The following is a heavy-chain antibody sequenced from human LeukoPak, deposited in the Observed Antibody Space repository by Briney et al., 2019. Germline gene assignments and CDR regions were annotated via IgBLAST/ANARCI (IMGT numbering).Heavy chain of an antibody. D-gene: IGHD2-2*01. CDR3: ARGRYCSSTSCRGFDP. CDR2: IYYSGST. V-gene: IGHV4-59*01. J-gene: IGHJ5*02. CDR1: GGSISSYY. Sequence: SETLSLTCTVSGGSISSYYWRWIRQPPGKGLEWIGYIYYSGSTNYNPSLKSRVTISVDTSKNQFSLKLSSVTAADTAVYYCARGRYCSSTSCRGFDPRGQGTLVTVSS.